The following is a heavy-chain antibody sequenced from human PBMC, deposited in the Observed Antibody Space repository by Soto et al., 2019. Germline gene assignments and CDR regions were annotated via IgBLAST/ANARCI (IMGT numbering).Heavy chain of an antibody. J-gene: IGHJ6*02. CDR2: IYYSGST. D-gene: IGHD1-26*01. Sequence: TLSLTCTVSGGSISSSSYYWGWIRQPPGKGLEWIGSIYYSGSTYYNPSLKSRVTISVDTSKNQFSLKLSSVTAADTAVYYCARHSGSYYYYYYYGMDVWGQGTTVTVSS. CDR3: ARHSGSYYYYYYYGMDV. CDR1: GGSISSSSYY. V-gene: IGHV4-39*01.